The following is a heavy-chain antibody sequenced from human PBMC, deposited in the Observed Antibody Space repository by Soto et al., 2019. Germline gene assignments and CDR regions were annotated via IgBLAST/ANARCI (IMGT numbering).Heavy chain of an antibody. CDR3: ARAEVLYRVSWFDP. CDR1: GGSFSGYY. V-gene: IGHV4-34*01. J-gene: IGHJ5*02. D-gene: IGHD2-2*02. CDR2: INHSGST. Sequence: SETLSLTCAVYGGSFSGYYWSWIRQPPGKGLEWIGEINHSGSTNYNPSLKSRVTISVDTSKNQFSLKLSSVTAADMAVYYCARAEVLYRVSWFDPWGQGTLVTVSS.